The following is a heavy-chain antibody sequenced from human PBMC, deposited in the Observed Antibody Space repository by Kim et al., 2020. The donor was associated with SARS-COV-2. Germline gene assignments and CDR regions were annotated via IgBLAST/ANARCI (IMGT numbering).Heavy chain of an antibody. CDR1: GGSISSSSYY. CDR2: IYYSGST. CDR3: AREGPIAAAGQDAFDI. V-gene: IGHV4-39*07. Sequence: SETLSLTCTVSGGSISSSSYYWGWIRQPPGKGLEWIGSIYYSGSTYYNPSLKSRVTISVDTSKNQFSMKLSSVTAAHTAVYYWAREGPIAAAGQDAFDIWGQGTMVTVSS. J-gene: IGHJ3*02. D-gene: IGHD6-13*01.